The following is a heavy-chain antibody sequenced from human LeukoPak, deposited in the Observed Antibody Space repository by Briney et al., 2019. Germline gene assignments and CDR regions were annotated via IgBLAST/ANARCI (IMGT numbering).Heavy chain of an antibody. CDR2: ICGSGDST. V-gene: IGHV3-23*01. CDR1: GFTFSSYA. D-gene: IGHD6-19*01. J-gene: IGHJ4*02. CDR3: AKAFIRGIAVAGYYFDY. Sequence: GGSLRLSCAASGFTFSSYAMSWVRQAPGKGLEWVSAICGSGDSTYYADSVKGRFTISRDNSKNTLYLQVNSLRAEDTAVYYCAKAFIRGIAVAGYYFDYWGQGTLVTVSS.